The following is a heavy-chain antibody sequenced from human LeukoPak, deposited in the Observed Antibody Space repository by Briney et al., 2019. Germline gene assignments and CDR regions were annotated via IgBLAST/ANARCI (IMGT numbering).Heavy chain of an antibody. V-gene: IGHV1-8*03. D-gene: IGHD7-27*01. CDR3: ARELGYAFDI. CDR2: MNPNSDTT. Sequence: ASVKVSCKASGYTFTNYDVNWVRQATGQGLEWMGWMNPNSDTTGYAQKFQGRVTITRDTSISTAYMELSSLKSDDTAVYYCARELGYAFDIWGQGTMVTVSS. J-gene: IGHJ3*02. CDR1: GYTFTNYD.